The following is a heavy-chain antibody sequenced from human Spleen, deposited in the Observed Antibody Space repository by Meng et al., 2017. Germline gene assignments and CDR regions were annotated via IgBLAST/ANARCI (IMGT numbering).Heavy chain of an antibody. CDR3: ARGPTTMAHDLDY. V-gene: IGHV4-34*01. Sequence: QGTLTQWGAVLLKPSETLSLTCVVSGGSFSDYYWSWIRQPPGKGLEWIGEINHSGSTNYNPSLESRATISVDTSQNNLSLKLSSVTAADSAVYYCARGPTTMAHDLDYWGQGTLVTVSS. CDR2: INHSGST. D-gene: IGHD4-11*01. CDR1: GGSFSDYY. J-gene: IGHJ4*02.